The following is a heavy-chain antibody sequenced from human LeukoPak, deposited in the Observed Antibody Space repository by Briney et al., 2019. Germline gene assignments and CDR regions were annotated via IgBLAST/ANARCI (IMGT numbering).Heavy chain of an antibody. D-gene: IGHD5-12*01. CDR2: INQDGSQT. CDR3: ARDSSPRYSGYDWVY. Sequence: GGSLRLSCTTSGFAFSDYWMSWVRQAPGKGLEWLAIINQDGSQTSYVDSVRGRYTVSRDNAKNSLYLQMNSLRADDTAVYYCARDSSPRYSGYDWVYWGRGTLVTVSP. V-gene: IGHV3-7*01. J-gene: IGHJ4*02. CDR1: GFAFSDYW.